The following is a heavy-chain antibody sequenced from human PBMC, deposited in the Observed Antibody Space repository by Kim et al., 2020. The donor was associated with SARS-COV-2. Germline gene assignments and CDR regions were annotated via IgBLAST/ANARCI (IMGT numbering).Heavy chain of an antibody. J-gene: IGHJ1*01. Sequence: GGSLRLSCAASRFSFSDSWMGWVRPAPGKGLEWVANIKPDGSDTYSVDSMEGRCSISRDNAKRSLYRQPRGLRADDTAPSYCAGWGVPAGLDTCGRGT. CDR2: IKPDGSDT. CDR1: RFSFSDSW. V-gene: IGHV3-7*05. CDR3: AGWGVPAGLDT. D-gene: IGHD3-16*01.